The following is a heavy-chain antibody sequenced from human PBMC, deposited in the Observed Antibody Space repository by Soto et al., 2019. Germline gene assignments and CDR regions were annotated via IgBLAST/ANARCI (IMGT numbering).Heavy chain of an antibody. Sequence: ASVKVSCKASGYTFTSYGISWVRQAPGQGLEWMGWISAYNGNTNYAQKLQGRVTMTTDTSTSTAYMELRSLRSDDTAVYYCARHWSPILGYCSGGSCPIYYFDYWGQGTLVTVSS. CDR1: GYTFTSYG. V-gene: IGHV1-18*01. CDR2: ISAYNGNT. D-gene: IGHD2-15*01. CDR3: ARHWSPILGYCSGGSCPIYYFDY. J-gene: IGHJ4*02.